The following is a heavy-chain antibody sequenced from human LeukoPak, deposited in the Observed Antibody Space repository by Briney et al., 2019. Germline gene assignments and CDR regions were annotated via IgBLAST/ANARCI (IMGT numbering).Heavy chain of an antibody. J-gene: IGHJ4*02. CDR1: GYSISSGYY. D-gene: IGHD6-13*01. V-gene: IGHV4-38-2*02. CDR2: IYHSGST. Sequence: SETLSLTCTVSGYSISSGYYWGWIRQPPGKGLEWIGSIYHSGSTYYNPSLKSRVTISVDTSKNQFSLKLSSVTAADTAVYYCARRSIIAAAGSFDYWGQGTLVTVSS. CDR3: ARRSIIAAAGSFDY.